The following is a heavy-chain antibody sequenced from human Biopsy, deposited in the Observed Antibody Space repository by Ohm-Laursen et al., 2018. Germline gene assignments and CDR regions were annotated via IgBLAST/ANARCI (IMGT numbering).Heavy chain of an antibody. CDR2: VCWGEYQ. CDR3: ARTPILIVSAGLVYRHRRHLQGMDV. D-gene: IGHD6-13*01. Sequence: PTQTLTLTYSLSGFSLSSRVMRESWIRQPPGKALEWLARVCWGEYQHHRASLQTKLSTSKDTSNDQVVLTVNYVDPADTATYYCARTPILIVSAGLVYRHRRHLQGMDVWGQGIAVTVS. CDR1: GFSLSSRVMR. J-gene: IGHJ6*02. V-gene: IGHV2-70*04.